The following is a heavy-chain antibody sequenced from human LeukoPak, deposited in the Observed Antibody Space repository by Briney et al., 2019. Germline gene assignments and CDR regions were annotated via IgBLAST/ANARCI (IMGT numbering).Heavy chain of an antibody. CDR3: ARDSADILTGYCDY. CDR1: GYTFTSYG. D-gene: IGHD3-9*01. Sequence: GASVKVSRKASGYTFTSYGISWVRQAPGQGLEWMGWISAYNGNTNYAQKLQGRVTMTTDTSTSTAYMELRSLRSDDTAVYYCARDSADILTGYCDYWGQGTLVTVSS. V-gene: IGHV1-18*01. J-gene: IGHJ4*02. CDR2: ISAYNGNT.